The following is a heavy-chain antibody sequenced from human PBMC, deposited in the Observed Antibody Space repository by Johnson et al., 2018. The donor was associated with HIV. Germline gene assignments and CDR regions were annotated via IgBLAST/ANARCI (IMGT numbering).Heavy chain of an antibody. V-gene: IGHV3-30*02. Sequence: QVQLVESGGGVVQPGGSLRLSCAASGFTFSSYGMHWVRQAPGKGLEWVAFIRYDGSNKYYADSVKGRLTISRDNAKNSLYLQMNSLRAEDTALYYCARFRQWLVFPAFDIWGQGTMVTVSS. CDR2: IRYDGSNK. D-gene: IGHD6-19*01. CDR3: ARFRQWLVFPAFDI. CDR1: GFTFSSYG. J-gene: IGHJ3*02.